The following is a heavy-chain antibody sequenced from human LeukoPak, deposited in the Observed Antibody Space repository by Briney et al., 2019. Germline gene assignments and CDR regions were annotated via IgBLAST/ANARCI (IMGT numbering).Heavy chain of an antibody. D-gene: IGHD7-27*01. CDR1: GGSISNYY. CDR3: AREPGDY. V-gene: IGHV4-59*01. CDR2: ISYSGST. J-gene: IGHJ4*02. Sequence: PSETLSLTCTVSGGSISNYYWSWIRQPPGKGLEWIGYISYSGSTNYNPSLNSRVTMSVDTSKNQVSLKLSSVTAADTAVYYCAREPGDYWGQGTLVTVSS.